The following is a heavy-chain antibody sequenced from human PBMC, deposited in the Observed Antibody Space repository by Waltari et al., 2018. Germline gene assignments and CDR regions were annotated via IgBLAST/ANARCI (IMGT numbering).Heavy chain of an antibody. CDR2: IDPGDSDT. CDR3: ARHSHYYGDYYFSK. Sequence: EVQLVQSGAEVKKPGESLKISCQGSGYSFTTYWIGWVRQMPGKGRECMWIIDPGDSDTIYSPSFKGQVTISVDKSINTAYLQWSTLKASDTAMYYCARHSHYYGDYYFSKWGQGTRVTVSS. D-gene: IGHD3-10*01. J-gene: IGHJ4*02. V-gene: IGHV5-51*01. CDR1: GYSFTTYW.